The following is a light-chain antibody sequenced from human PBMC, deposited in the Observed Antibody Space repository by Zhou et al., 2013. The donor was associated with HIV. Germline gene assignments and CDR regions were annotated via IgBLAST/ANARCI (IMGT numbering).Light chain of an antibody. J-gene: IGKJ2*01. CDR2: GAS. CDR3: QQYYNWPPYT. V-gene: IGKV3-15*01. CDR1: QSFGTK. Sequence: EIVMTQSPATLSVSPGERATLSCRASQSFGTKLAWYQQKPGQAPRLLIHGASTRATGVPARFSGSGSGTEFTLIISSLQSEDFGVYYCQQYYNWPPYTFGQGTKVEIK.